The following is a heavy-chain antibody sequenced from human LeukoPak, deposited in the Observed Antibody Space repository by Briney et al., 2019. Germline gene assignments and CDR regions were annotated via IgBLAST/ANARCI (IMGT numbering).Heavy chain of an antibody. J-gene: IGHJ4*02. D-gene: IGHD4-23*01. CDR2: VNSDGTRT. CDR3: TRDPGNSPDY. V-gene: IGHV3-74*01. Sequence: GGSLRLSCAGSGFTFSYYWMHWVRQAPGKGLVWVSRVNSDGTRTSYADSVKGRFTISRDNAKNTLYLQMNSLRAEDTAVYYCTRDPGNSPDYWGQETLVTVSS. CDR1: GFTFSYYW.